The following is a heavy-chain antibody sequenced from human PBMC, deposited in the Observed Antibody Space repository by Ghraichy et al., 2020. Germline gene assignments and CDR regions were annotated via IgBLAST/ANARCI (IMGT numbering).Heavy chain of an antibody. D-gene: IGHD5-18*01. CDR2: ITPIFGTA. V-gene: IGHV1-69*13. CDR1: GGTFSSYA. CDR3: ARAAGYSYGFDDAFDI. J-gene: IGHJ3*02. Sequence: SVKVSCKASGGTFSSYAISWVRQAPRQGLEWMGGITPIFGTANYAQKFLGRVTITADESTSTAYMELSSLRSEDTAVYYCARAAGYSYGFDDAFDIWGQGTMVTVSS.